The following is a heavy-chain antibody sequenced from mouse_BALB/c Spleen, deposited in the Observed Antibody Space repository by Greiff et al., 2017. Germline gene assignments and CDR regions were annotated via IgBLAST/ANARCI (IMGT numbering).Heavy chain of an antibody. CDR3: ARGNYGYVYAMDY. CDR2: IFPGTGTT. J-gene: IGHJ4*01. D-gene: IGHD2-2*01. Sequence: QVHVKQSGAELVKPGASVKLSCKTSGYTFTSYWIQWVKQRPGQGLGWIGEIFPGTGTTYYNEKFKGKATLTIDTSSSTAYMQLSSLTSEDSAVYYCARGNYGYVYAMDYWGQGTSVTVSS. V-gene: IGHV1S132*01. CDR1: GYTFTSYW.